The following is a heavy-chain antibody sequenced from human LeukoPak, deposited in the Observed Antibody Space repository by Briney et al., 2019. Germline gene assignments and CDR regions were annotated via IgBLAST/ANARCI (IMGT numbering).Heavy chain of an antibody. CDR3: AKVPSSDYGSGRPPFMDV. J-gene: IGHJ6*02. V-gene: IGHV3-23*01. D-gene: IGHD3-10*01. CDR1: GFTFSNYA. Sequence: GGSLRLSCVASGFTFSNYAMSWVRQAPGKGLEWVSTISDIGGSTYYADSVKGRFTISRDNSKNTLYLKMNSLRDEDTAIHYCAKVPSSDYGSGRPPFMDVWGQGTTVAVSS. CDR2: ISDIGGST.